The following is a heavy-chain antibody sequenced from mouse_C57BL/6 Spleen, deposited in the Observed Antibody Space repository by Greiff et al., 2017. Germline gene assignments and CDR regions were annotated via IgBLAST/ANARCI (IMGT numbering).Heavy chain of an antibody. Sequence: QVQLQQSGPELVKPGASVKISCKASGYAFSSSWMNWVKQRPGQGLEWIGRIYPGDGDTNYNGKFKGKATLTADKSSSTAYMQLSSLTSEDSAVYFCDYGSSHWYFDVWGTGTTVTVSS. V-gene: IGHV1-82*01. CDR2: IYPGDGDT. CDR1: GYAFSSSW. J-gene: IGHJ1*03. CDR3: DYGSSHWYFDV. D-gene: IGHD1-1*01.